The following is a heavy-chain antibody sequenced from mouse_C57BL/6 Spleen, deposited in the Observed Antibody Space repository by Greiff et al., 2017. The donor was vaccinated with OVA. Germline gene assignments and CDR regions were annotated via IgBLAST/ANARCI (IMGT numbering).Heavy chain of an antibody. D-gene: IGHD3-2*02. CDR1: GYSFTDYN. V-gene: IGHV1-39*01. J-gene: IGHJ2*01. CDR3: ARIETAQATFYFDY. Sequence: EVKLMESGPELVKPGASVKISCKASGYSFTDYNMNWVKQSNGKSLEWIGVINPNYGTTSYNQKFKGKATLTVDQSSSTAYMQLNSLTSEDSAVYYCARIETAQATFYFDYWGQGTTLTVSS. CDR2: INPNYGTT.